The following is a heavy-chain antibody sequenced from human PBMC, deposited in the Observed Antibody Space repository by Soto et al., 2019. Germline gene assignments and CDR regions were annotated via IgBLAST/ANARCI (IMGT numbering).Heavy chain of an antibody. CDR3: ARSYSSSHNWFDP. CDR1: GGSIISGDYY. D-gene: IGHD6-13*01. J-gene: IGHJ5*02. CDR2: IYYSGST. Sequence: PSETLSLTCTVSGGSIISGDYYWRWIRQPPGKGLEWIGYIYYSGSTYYNPSLKSRVTISVDTSKNQFSLKLSSVTAADTAVYYCARSYSSSHNWFDPWGQGTLVTVSS. V-gene: IGHV4-30-4*01.